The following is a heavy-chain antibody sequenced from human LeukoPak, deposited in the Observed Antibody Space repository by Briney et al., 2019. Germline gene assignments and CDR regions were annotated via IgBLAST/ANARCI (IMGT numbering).Heavy chain of an antibody. Sequence: PSETLSLTCAVYGGSLSGYYWSWSRQPPGKGLEWIGEINHSGSTNYNPSLKSRVTISVDTSKNQFSLKLSSVTAADTAVYYCAREPPRYYDSSGYNAFDIWGQGTMVTASS. V-gene: IGHV4-34*01. CDR1: GGSLSGYY. CDR3: AREPPRYYDSSGYNAFDI. D-gene: IGHD3-22*01. CDR2: INHSGST. J-gene: IGHJ3*02.